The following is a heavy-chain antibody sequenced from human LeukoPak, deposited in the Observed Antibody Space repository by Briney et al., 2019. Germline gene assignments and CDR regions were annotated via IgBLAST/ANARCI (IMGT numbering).Heavy chain of an antibody. V-gene: IGHV3-49*04. CDR2: IRSKAYGGTT. CDR1: GFIFGDHA. J-gene: IGHJ6*02. Sequence: GGSLRLSCFASGFIFGDHAMSWVRQAPGKGLEWVGFIRSKAYGGTTEYAASVEGRFTISRDDSRGIAYLQMNSLKSEDTAFYYCSRGPILLCIHNGMVVWGQGTTVTVSS. D-gene: IGHD2/OR15-2a*01. CDR3: SRGPILLCIHNGMVV.